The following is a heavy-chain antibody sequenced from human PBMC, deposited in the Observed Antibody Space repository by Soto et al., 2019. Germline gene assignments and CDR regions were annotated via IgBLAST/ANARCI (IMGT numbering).Heavy chain of an antibody. D-gene: IGHD6-19*01. Sequence: QVQLQQWGAGLLKPSETLSLTCAVYGGSFSGYYWSWIRQPPGKGLEWIGEINHSGSTNYNPSLKSRVTISVDTPKNQFSLKLSSVTAADTAVYYCARDNQVRVAQIAVAGPDFDYWGQGTLVTVSS. V-gene: IGHV4-34*01. CDR3: ARDNQVRVAQIAVAGPDFDY. J-gene: IGHJ4*02. CDR1: GGSFSGYY. CDR2: INHSGST.